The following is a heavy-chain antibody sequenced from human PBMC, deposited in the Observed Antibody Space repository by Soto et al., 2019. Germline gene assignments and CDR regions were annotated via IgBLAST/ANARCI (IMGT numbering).Heavy chain of an antibody. D-gene: IGHD3-16*01. CDR2: MYYSGST. CDR3: ARHISEGAGSFDYYYYMDV. Sequence: QVQLQESGPGLVKPSETLSLTCTVSGGSISSYYWSWIRQPPGKGLGWMGFMYYSGSTNYNPSLKSRVTISVDTSKNQFSLKLSSVTAADTAVYYCARHISEGAGSFDYYYYMDVWGKGTTVTVSS. V-gene: IGHV4-59*08. J-gene: IGHJ6*03. CDR1: GGSISSYY.